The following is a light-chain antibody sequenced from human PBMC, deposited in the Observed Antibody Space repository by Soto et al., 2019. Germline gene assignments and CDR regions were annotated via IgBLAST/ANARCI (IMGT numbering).Light chain of an antibody. CDR2: SNS. CDR3: AAWDESLGGHWV. J-gene: IGLJ3*02. V-gene: IGLV1-44*01. Sequence: QSVLTQPPSASGTPGQRVTISCSGSRSNMRTNPVSWYQQFPGTAPKLLIYSNSERPSGVPDRFSGSTSGTSASLAISGLLSEDEADYFCAAWDESLGGHWVFGGGTKLTVL. CDR1: RSNMRTNP.